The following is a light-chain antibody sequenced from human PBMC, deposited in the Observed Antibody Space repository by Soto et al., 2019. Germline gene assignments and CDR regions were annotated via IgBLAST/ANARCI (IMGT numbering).Light chain of an antibody. V-gene: IGLV2-14*01. J-gene: IGLJ1*01. CDR2: DVR. CDR3: SSYTSSSPPYV. Sequence: QSALTQPASVSGSPGQSITISCTGTSSDVGGYNYVSWYQQHPGKAPKLMIYDVRNRPSGVSNRFSGSKSGNTASLTISGLQAEDEADYYCSSYTSSSPPYVFGTGTQLTVL. CDR1: SSDVGGYNY.